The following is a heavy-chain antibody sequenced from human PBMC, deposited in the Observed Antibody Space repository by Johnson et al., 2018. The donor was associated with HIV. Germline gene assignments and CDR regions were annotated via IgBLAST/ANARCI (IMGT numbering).Heavy chain of an antibody. D-gene: IGHD6-19*01. Sequence: VQLVESGGGVVRPGGSLRLSCVVSGFTFDDYGMSWVRQAPGKGLEWVSGINWNGGSTGYVASVEGRFTISRDNAKNSLYLQMNSLRAEDTALYYCAVIAVAGGGAFDIWGQGTMVTVSS. CDR3: AVIAVAGGGAFDI. V-gene: IGHV3-20*04. J-gene: IGHJ3*02. CDR1: GFTFDDYG. CDR2: INWNGGST.